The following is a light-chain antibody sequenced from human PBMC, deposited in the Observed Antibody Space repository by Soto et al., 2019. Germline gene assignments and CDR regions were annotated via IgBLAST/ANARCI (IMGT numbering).Light chain of an antibody. CDR1: SSDVGGHDR. J-gene: IGLJ2*01. V-gene: IGLV2-18*02. Sequence: QSALTQPPSVSGSPGQSVTISCTGTSSDVGGHDRVSWYQQPPGTAPKVIIYEVTNRPSGVPDRFSGSKSGNTASLTISGLQAADEATYYCSSFTSDTTLVFGGGTKLPVL. CDR2: EVT. CDR3: SSFTSDTTLV.